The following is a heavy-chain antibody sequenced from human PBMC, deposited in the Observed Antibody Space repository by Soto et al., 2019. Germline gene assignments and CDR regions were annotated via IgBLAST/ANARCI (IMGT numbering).Heavy chain of an antibody. CDR1: GYTFTSYY. CDR2: INPSGGST. D-gene: IGHD3-16*02. V-gene: IGHV1-46*03. CDR3: AREYPRTYDYIWGSYRFKDYMDV. J-gene: IGHJ6*03. Sequence: ASVKVSCKASGYTFTSYYMHWVRQAPGQGLEWMGIINPSGGSTSYAQKFQGRVTMTRDTSTSTVYMELSSLRSEDTAVYYCAREYPRTYDYIWGSYRFKDYMDVWGKGTTVTVSS.